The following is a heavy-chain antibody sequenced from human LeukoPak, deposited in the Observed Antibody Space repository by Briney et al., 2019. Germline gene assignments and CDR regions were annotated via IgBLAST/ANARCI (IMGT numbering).Heavy chain of an antibody. CDR1: GGSFSGYY. D-gene: IGHD3-9*01. J-gene: IGHJ5*02. CDR3: ARLTGYSSESWFDP. CDR2: INHSGST. V-gene: IGHV4-34*01. Sequence: PSETLSLTCAVYGGSFSGYYWSWIRQPPGKGLEWIGEINHSGSTNYNPSLKSRVTISLDTSKNQFSLKLSSVTAADTAVYYCARLTGYSSESWFDPWGQGTLVTVSS.